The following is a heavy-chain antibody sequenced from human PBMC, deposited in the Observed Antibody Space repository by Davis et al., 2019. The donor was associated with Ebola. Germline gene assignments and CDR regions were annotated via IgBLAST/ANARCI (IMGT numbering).Heavy chain of an antibody. V-gene: IGHV4-59*11. CDR2: IYYSGST. CDR1: GGSISYRY. D-gene: IGHD2-21*01. J-gene: IGHJ4*02. CDR3: ARAHRIPLG. Sequence: PSETLSLTCTVSGGSISYRYWSWIRQPPGKGLELIGYIYYSGSTNYNPSLKSRVTISIDTSNSQFSLRLTSVTAADTAVYYCARAHRIPLGWGQGTLVTVSS.